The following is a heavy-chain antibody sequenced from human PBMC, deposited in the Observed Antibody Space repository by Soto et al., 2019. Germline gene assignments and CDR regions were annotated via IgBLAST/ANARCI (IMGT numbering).Heavy chain of an antibody. CDR1: GGSISSYY. D-gene: IGHD1-26*01. J-gene: IGHJ5*02. CDR3: ARDLSGANWFGP. V-gene: IGHV4-59*01. Sequence: SETLSLTCTVSGGSISSYYWSWIRQPPGKGLEWIGYIYYSGSTNYNPSLKSRVTISVDTSKNQFSLKLSSVTAADTAVYYCARDLSGANWFGPWGQGTLVTVSS. CDR2: IYYSGST.